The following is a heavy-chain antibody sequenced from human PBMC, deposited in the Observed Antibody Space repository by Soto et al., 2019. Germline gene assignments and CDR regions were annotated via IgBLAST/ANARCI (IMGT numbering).Heavy chain of an antibody. CDR2: IYYTGIT. Sequence: SETLSLTCTVSGTSISSTNYYWGWIRQPPGKGLEWITNIYYTGITYYNPSLKSRVTISIDTSKNQFSLKLTSLTATDTAVYYCARGGPSSKWLDPWGQGTLVTVSS. CDR3: ARGGPSSKWLDP. J-gene: IGHJ5*02. V-gene: IGHV4-39*07. CDR1: GTSISSTNYY.